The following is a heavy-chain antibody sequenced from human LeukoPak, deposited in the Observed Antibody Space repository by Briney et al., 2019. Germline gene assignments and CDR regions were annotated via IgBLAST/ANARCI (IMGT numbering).Heavy chain of an antibody. CDR3: ARDLNWYFDL. CDR1: GFTFSRYS. Sequence: GGSLRLSCAASGFTFSRYSMNWVRQAPGKGLEWVSYISSSSYTIYDADSVKGRFTISRDNAKNSLYLQMNSLRAEDTAVYYCARDLNWYFDLWGRGTLVTVSP. J-gene: IGHJ2*01. CDR2: ISSSSYTI. V-gene: IGHV3-48*04.